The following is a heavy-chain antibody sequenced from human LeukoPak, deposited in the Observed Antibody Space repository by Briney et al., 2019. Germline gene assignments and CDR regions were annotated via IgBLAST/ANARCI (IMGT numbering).Heavy chain of an antibody. Sequence: ASVKVSCKASGYTFTSYGISWVRQAPGQGLEWMGWISAYNGNTNYAQKLQGRVTMTTDTSTSTAYMELRSLRSDDTAVYYCARDMVVVAATPSYNGMDVWGQGITVTVSS. CDR2: ISAYNGNT. CDR1: GYTFTSYG. V-gene: IGHV1-18*01. J-gene: IGHJ6*02. CDR3: ARDMVVVAATPSYNGMDV. D-gene: IGHD2-15*01.